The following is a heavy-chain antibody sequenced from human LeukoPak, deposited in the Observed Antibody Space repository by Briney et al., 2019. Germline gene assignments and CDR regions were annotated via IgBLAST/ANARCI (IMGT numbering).Heavy chain of an antibody. J-gene: IGHJ6*03. CDR3: AITQVLRFLELSRPYYYYMDV. CDR2: MNPNSGNT. Sequence: ASVKVSCKASVYTFTSYDINGVRQATGQGLEWMGGMNPNSGNTGYAQKFQGRVTITRNASIRTPYMELRSLRSEDTAVYYRAITQVLRFLELSRPYYYYMDVWGKGTTVTVSS. V-gene: IGHV1-8*03. CDR1: VYTFTSYD. D-gene: IGHD3-3*01.